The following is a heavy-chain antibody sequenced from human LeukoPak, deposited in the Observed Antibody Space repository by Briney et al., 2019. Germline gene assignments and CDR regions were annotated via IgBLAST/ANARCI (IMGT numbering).Heavy chain of an antibody. CDR1: GFIFSNAW. Sequence: PGGSLRLSCAASGFIFSNAWMSWVRQAPGKGLEWIANMYYSGTTYYNPSLRSRVTLSKDTSKNQLSLKLTSVTAADTAVYYCASLTEVDDGHKPNWGQGTLVTVSS. CDR2: MYYSGTT. D-gene: IGHD5-24*01. V-gene: IGHV4-4*02. CDR3: ASLTEVDDGHKPN. J-gene: IGHJ4*02.